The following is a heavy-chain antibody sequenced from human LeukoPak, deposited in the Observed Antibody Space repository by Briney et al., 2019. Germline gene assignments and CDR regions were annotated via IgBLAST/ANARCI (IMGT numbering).Heavy chain of an antibody. CDR2: IYYSGTT. Sequence: SETLSLTCTVSGGSMSSYYWTWIRQPPGKGLEWVGYIYYSGTTKYNPSLKSRVTISLDTSKHQFSLELSSVTAADTAVYYCARAPYSSTWYLEYFDFWGEGTLVTVSS. D-gene: IGHD6-13*01. CDR1: GGSMSSYY. V-gene: IGHV4-59*01. CDR3: ARAPYSSTWYLEYFDF. J-gene: IGHJ4*02.